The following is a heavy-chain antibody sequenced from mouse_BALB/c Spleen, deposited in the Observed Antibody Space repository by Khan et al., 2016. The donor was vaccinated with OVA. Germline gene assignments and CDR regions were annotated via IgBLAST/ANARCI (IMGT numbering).Heavy chain of an antibody. CDR2: ISSSGST. CDR3: ARDGSRYNYAMDY. CDR1: GYSITSDYA. D-gene: IGHD2-3*01. J-gene: IGHJ4*01. Sequence: EVELVESGPGLVKPPQSLSLTCTVTGYSITSDYAWNWIRQFPGNKLEWMGYISSSGSTNYNPALKSRISITRDTSKNQFFLQLNSVTTEDTATYYCARDGSRYNYAMDYWGQGTSVTVSS. V-gene: IGHV3-2*02.